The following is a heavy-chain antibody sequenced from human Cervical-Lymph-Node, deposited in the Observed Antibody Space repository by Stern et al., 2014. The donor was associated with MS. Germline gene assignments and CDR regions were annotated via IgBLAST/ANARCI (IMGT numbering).Heavy chain of an antibody. J-gene: IGHJ4*02. D-gene: IGHD5-18*01. CDR1: TYFFTTYW. Sequence: VQLVQSGAELKKPGESLKISCKDSTYFFTTYWIGWVRQMPGKGLEWVGIIYPDDSDTRYSPSFEAQVPISADKSISTASLQWSSLKASDTAIYYCARHGYSYAFSPPDYWGQGTQVTVSS. CDR3: ARHGYSYAFSPPDY. V-gene: IGHV5-51*01. CDR2: IYPDDSDT.